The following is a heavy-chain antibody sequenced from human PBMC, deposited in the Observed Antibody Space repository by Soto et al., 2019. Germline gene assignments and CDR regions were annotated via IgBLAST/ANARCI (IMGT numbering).Heavy chain of an antibody. CDR3: ASFVSEEAGNGCYYGMDV. V-gene: IGHV6-1*01. CDR1: GDSVSSNSAA. J-gene: IGHJ6*04. CDR2: TYYRSKWYN. Sequence: SQTLSLTCAISGDSVSSNSAAWNWIRQSPSRGLEWLGRTYYRSKWYNDYAVSVKSRITINPDTSKNQFSLQLNSVTPEDTAVYCCASFVSEEAGNGCYYGMDVWGKGTTVTVSS. D-gene: IGHD6-13*01.